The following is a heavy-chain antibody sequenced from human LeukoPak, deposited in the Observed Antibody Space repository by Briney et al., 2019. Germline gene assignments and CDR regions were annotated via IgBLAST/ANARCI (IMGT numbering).Heavy chain of an antibody. V-gene: IGHV3-7*01. CDR3: AREGVATADY. CDR2: IKQDGGEK. CDR1: GFTFSNYW. J-gene: IGHJ4*02. Sequence: GGSLRLSCAASGFTFSNYWMNWVRQAPGKGLEWVANIKQDGGEKSYVDSVKGRFTISRDNARNTLYLQMSSLRADDTAVYYCAREGVATADYWGQGTLVTVSS. D-gene: IGHD3-3*01.